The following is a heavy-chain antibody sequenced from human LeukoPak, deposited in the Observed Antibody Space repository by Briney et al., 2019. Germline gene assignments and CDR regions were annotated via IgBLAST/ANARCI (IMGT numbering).Heavy chain of an antibody. V-gene: IGHV3-7*01. J-gene: IGHJ5*02. Sequence: GGSLRLSCAASGFTFSSYWIGWLRQTPGKGLEWVAKIRQDGSEKYYVDSVKGRFTISRDNAKNSLYLQMNSLRAEDTAVYYRARGKGYFDPWGQGTLVTVSS. D-gene: IGHD1-1*01. CDR1: GFTFSSYW. CDR2: IRQDGSEK. CDR3: ARGKGYFDP.